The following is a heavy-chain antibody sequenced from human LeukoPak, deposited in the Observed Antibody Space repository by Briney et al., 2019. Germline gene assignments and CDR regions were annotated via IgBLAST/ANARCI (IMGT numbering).Heavy chain of an antibody. Sequence: ASVKVSCKASGYTFTGYYMHWVRQAPGQGLEWMGWINPNSGGTNYAQKFQGRVTMTRDTSISTAYMELSRLRSDDTAGYYCARSLLYRGAHYFDFWGQGTLVTVSS. D-gene: IGHD2-8*01. CDR3: ARSLLYRGAHYFDF. V-gene: IGHV1-2*02. CDR2: INPNSGGT. J-gene: IGHJ4*02. CDR1: GYTFTGYY.